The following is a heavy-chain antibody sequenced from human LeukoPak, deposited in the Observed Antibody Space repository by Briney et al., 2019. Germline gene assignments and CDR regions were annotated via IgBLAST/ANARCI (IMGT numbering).Heavy chain of an antibody. D-gene: IGHD6-19*01. CDR2: IIPIFGTA. J-gene: IGHJ4*02. CDR1: GYTFTGYY. Sequence: SVKVSCKASGYTFTGYYMHWVRQAPGQGLEWMGGIIPIFGTANYAQKFQGRVTITADKSTSTAYMELSSLRSEDTAVYYCARDGDSSGRAFDYWGQGTLVTVSS. V-gene: IGHV1-69*06. CDR3: ARDGDSSGRAFDY.